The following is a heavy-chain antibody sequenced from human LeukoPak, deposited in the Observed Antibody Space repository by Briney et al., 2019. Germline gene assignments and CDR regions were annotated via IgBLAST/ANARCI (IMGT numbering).Heavy chain of an antibody. CDR2: INPNSGGT. D-gene: IGHD3-22*01. J-gene: IGHJ6*03. CDR3: AKVPITMIVVAKSYYMDV. CDR1: GGTFSSYA. V-gene: IGHV1-2*02. Sequence: ASVKVSCKASGGTFSSYAISWVRQAPGQGLEWMGWINPNSGGTNYAQKFQGRVTMTRDTSISTAYMELSRLRSDDTAVYYCAKVPITMIVVAKSYYMDVWGKGTTVTVSS.